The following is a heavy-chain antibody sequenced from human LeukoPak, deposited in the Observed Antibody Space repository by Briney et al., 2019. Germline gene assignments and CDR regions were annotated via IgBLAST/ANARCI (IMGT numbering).Heavy chain of an antibody. CDR1: GLTVSSSY. J-gene: IGHJ5*02. Sequence: GGSLRLSCAASGLTVSSSYMSWVRQTPGKGLEWVSVIDTGGNIHYADSVKGRFTISRDNSKNTLYLQMNSPRVEDTAIYYCARDHCPDGVCAWGQGTLVTVSS. CDR2: IDTGGNI. D-gene: IGHD2-8*01. CDR3: ARDHCPDGVCA. V-gene: IGHV3-53*01.